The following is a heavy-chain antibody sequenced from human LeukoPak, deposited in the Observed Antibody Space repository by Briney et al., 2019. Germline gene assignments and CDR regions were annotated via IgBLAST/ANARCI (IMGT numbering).Heavy chain of an antibody. CDR1: GFTFSDHY. J-gene: IGHJ5*02. V-gene: IGHV3-72*01. Sequence: GGSLRLSCAASGFTFSDHYMDWVRQAPGKGLEWVGRTRNKANSYTPEYAASVKGRFTISRDDSKNSLYLQMNSLKTEDTAVYYCASLSGSYLPSWGQGTLVTVSS. D-gene: IGHD1-26*01. CDR2: TRNKANSYTP. CDR3: ASLSGSYLPS.